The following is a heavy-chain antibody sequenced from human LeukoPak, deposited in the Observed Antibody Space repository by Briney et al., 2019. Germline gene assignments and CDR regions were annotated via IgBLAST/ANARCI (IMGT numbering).Heavy chain of an antibody. CDR1: GFTFSNAW. CDR2: IKSKTDGETT. Sequence: PGGSLRLSCVASGFTFSNAWMNWVRQAPGKGLEWVGRIKSKTDGETTDYAAPVKGRFTISRDDSKSTLYLQMNSLKTEDTAVYYCTTDLGWGQGTLVTVSS. J-gene: IGHJ4*02. CDR3: TTDLG. V-gene: IGHV3-15*01.